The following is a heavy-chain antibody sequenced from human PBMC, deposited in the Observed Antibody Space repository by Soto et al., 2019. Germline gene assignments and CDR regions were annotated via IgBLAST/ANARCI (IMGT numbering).Heavy chain of an antibody. D-gene: IGHD2-8*01. V-gene: IGHV3-30-3*01. CDR1: GLTFSSYA. Sequence: QVQLVESGGGVVQPGRSLRLSCAAAGLTFSSYAMHWVRQAPGKGLEWVAVISYDGSNKYYADSVKGRFTISRDNSKNTLYLQMNSLRAEDTAVYYCARGPGLMVYDATFDYWGQGTLVPVSS. J-gene: IGHJ4*02. CDR3: ARGPGLMVYDATFDY. CDR2: ISYDGSNK.